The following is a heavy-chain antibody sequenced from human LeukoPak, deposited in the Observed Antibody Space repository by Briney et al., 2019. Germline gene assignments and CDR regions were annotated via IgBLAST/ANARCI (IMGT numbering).Heavy chain of an antibody. J-gene: IGHJ4*02. CDR3: ANSMVRGVTTVF. D-gene: IGHD3-10*01. Sequence: GGSLRLSCAASGFTFSSYGMSWVRQAPGKGLEWVSAISGSGGSTYYADSVKGRFTISRDDSKNTLYLQMNSLRAEDTAVYYCANSMVRGVTTVFWGQGTLVTVSS. V-gene: IGHV3-23*01. CDR2: ISGSGGST. CDR1: GFTFSSYG.